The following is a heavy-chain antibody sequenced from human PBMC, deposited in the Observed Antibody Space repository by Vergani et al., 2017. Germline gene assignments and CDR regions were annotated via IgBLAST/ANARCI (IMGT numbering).Heavy chain of an antibody. CDR3: ARVDTXVPATSHFYYMDV. Sequence: VQLVASGGGLVQRGGSLRLSCEASGFTFSNLWMTWIRQRPGKGLEWIGYIFYSGTTYDNPSLRSRLTISVDTSQNQFSLKLRSVTAADTAVYYCARVDTXVPATSHFYYMDVWGKGTTVVVSS. J-gene: IGHJ6*03. V-gene: IGHV4-59*06. CDR1: GFTFSNLW. CDR2: IFYSGTT. D-gene: IGHD5-18*01.